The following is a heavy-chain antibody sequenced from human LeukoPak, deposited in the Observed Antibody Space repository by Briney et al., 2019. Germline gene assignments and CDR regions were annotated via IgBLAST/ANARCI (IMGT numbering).Heavy chain of an antibody. CDR3: ARDGAASGWYVPVVDY. V-gene: IGHV3-21*01. CDR1: GLTFSSYS. CDR2: ISSSSSYI. Sequence: GGSLRLSCAASGLTFSSYSMNWARQAPGKGLEWVSSISSSSSYIYYADSVKGRFTISRDNAKNSLYLQMNSLRAEDTAVYYCARDGAASGWYVPVVDYWGQGTLVTVSS. J-gene: IGHJ4*02. D-gene: IGHD6-19*01.